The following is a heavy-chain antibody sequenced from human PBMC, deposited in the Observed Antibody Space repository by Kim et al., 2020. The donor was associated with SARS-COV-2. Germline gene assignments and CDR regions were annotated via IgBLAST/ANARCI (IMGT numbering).Heavy chain of an antibody. Sequence: GGSLRLSCAASGFTVSSNYMRWVRQAPGKGLEWVSVIYSGGSTYYADSVKGRFTISRNNSNNTLYLQMNSQRGEDTAVYYCAREGREMATLWGQGTLVTVSS. CDR3: AREGREMATL. J-gene: IGHJ4*02. CDR1: GFTVSSNY. D-gene: IGHD5-12*01. CDR2: IYSGGST. V-gene: IGHV3-53*01.